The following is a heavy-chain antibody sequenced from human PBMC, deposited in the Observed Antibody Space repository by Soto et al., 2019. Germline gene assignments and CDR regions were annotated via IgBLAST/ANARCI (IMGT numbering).Heavy chain of an antibody. Sequence: PSETLSLTCTVSGGSISSGGYYWSWIRQHPGKGLEWIGYIYYSGSTYYNPSLKSRVTISVDTSKNQFSLKLSSVTAADTAVYCCARALGYRYYFDYWGQGTLVTVSS. CDR2: IYYSGST. V-gene: IGHV4-31*03. J-gene: IGHJ4*02. CDR1: GGSISSGGYY. D-gene: IGHD5-18*01. CDR3: ARALGYRYYFDY.